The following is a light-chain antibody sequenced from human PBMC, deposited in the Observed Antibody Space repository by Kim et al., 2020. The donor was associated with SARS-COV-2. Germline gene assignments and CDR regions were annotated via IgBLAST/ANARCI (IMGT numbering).Light chain of an antibody. V-gene: IGLV3-21*04. J-gene: IGLJ1*01. CDR1: NIGSKS. Sequence: SYELTQPPSVSVAPGKTARITCGGNNIGSKSVHWYQQKPGQAPVLVIYYDSDRPSGIPERFSGSNSGNTATLTISRVEAGDEADYYCQVWDSSSDHPYYV. CDR2: YDS. CDR3: QVWDSSSDHPYYV.